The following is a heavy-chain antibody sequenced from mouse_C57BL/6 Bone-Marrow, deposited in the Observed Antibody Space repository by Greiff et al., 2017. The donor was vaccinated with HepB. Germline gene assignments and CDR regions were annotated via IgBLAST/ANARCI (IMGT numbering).Heavy chain of an antibody. CDR3: ARSDYDGDWFAY. D-gene: IGHD2-4*01. Sequence: QVQLKQPGAELVKPGASVKLSCKASGYTFTSYWMHWVKQRPGQGLEWIGMIHPNSGSTNYNEKFKSKATLTVDKSSSTAYMQLSSLTSEDSAVYYCARSDYDGDWFAYWGQGTLVTVSA. J-gene: IGHJ3*01. CDR1: GYTFTSYW. V-gene: IGHV1-64*01. CDR2: IHPNSGST.